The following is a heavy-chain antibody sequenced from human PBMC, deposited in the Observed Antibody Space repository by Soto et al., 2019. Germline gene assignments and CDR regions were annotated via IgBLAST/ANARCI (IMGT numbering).Heavy chain of an antibody. D-gene: IGHD3-9*01. CDR1: GFTCSSYW. Sequence: PGGSLRLSCASSGFTCSSYWMSWVRQAPGKGLEWVANIKQDGSEKYYVDSVKGRFTISRDNAKNSLYLQMNSLRAEDTAVYYCARCYFDCYFDYWGQGTLVTVSS. CDR3: ARCYFDCYFDY. CDR2: IKQDGSEK. J-gene: IGHJ4*02. V-gene: IGHV3-7*04.